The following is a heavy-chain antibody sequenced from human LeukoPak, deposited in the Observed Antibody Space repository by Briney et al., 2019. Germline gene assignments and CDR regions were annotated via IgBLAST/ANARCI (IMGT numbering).Heavy chain of an antibody. CDR1: GGSFSGYY. D-gene: IGHD3-22*01. CDR2: INHSGST. Sequence: SETLSLTCAVYGGSFSGYYWSWIRQPPGKGLEWIGEINHSGSTNYNPSLKSRVTISVDTSKNQFSLKLSSVTAADTAVYYCARGLTRPVRIDYWGQGTLVTVSS. CDR3: ARGLTRPVRIDY. J-gene: IGHJ4*02. V-gene: IGHV4-34*01.